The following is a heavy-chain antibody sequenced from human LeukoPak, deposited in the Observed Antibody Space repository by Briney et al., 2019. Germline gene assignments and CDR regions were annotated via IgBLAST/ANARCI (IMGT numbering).Heavy chain of an antibody. J-gene: IGHJ4*02. CDR1: GGTFSSYT. CDR2: IIPILGIA. V-gene: IGHV1-69*02. D-gene: IGHD6-13*01. CDR3: ARVGSSSWPELDY. Sequence: SVKVSCKASGGTFSSYTISWVRQAPGQGLEWMGRIIPILGIANYAQKFQGRVTSTADKSTSTAYMELSSLRSEDTAVYYCARVGSSSWPELDYWGQGTLVTVSS.